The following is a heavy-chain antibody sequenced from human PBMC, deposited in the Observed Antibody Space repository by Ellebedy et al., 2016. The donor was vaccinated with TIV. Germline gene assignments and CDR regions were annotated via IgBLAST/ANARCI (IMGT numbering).Heavy chain of an antibody. CDR1: GGTFSSYA. Sequence: SVKVSXXASGGTFSSYAISWVRQAPGQGLEWMGGIIPIFGTANYAQKFQGRVTITADESTSTAYMELSSLRSEDTAVYYCARELERRLNYGMDVWGQGTTVTVSS. J-gene: IGHJ6*02. CDR2: IIPIFGTA. V-gene: IGHV1-69*13. CDR3: ARELERRLNYGMDV. D-gene: IGHD1-1*01.